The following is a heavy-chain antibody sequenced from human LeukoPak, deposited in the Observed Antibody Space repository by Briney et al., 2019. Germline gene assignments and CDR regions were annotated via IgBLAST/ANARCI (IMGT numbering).Heavy chain of an antibody. CDR1: GFTVTNNY. V-gene: IGHV3-53*01. J-gene: IGHJ4*02. D-gene: IGHD6-19*01. Sequence: GGSLRLSCAASGFTVTNNYMSWVRQAPGKGLEWVSLIYSGGSTYYADSVKGRFTISRDKSKNTLYSQMNSLRAEGTAVYYCARYSTGWYYDYWGQGTLVTVSS. CDR3: ARYSTGWYYDY. CDR2: IYSGGST.